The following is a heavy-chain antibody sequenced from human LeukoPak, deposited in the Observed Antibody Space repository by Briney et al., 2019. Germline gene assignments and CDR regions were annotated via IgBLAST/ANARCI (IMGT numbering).Heavy chain of an antibody. CDR3: AKGWSGSSYFDY. CDR2: ISYDGSNK. CDR1: GFTFSSYA. Sequence: PGGSLRLSCAASGFTFSSYAMHWVRQAPGKGLEWVAVISYDGSNKYYADSVKGRFTISRDNSKNTLYLQMNSLRAEDTAVYYCAKGWSGSSYFDYWGQGTLVTVSS. J-gene: IGHJ4*02. V-gene: IGHV3-30-3*01. D-gene: IGHD1-26*01.